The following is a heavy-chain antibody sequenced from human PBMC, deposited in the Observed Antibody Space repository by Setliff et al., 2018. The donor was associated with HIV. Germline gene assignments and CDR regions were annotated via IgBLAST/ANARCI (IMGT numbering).Heavy chain of an antibody. CDR3: ARLIPSAYFGPRQDAFDV. J-gene: IGHJ3*01. CDR2: IIPIFDTT. Sequence: SVKVSCKASGGTFENYAISWVRQAPGQGLEWMGKIIPIFDTTIYAEKFQGRITISADKSTATAYLELNSLRSEDSAIYYWARLIPSAYFGPRQDAFDVWGQGARVTVSS. D-gene: IGHD2-21*01. V-gene: IGHV1-69*06. CDR1: GGTFENYA.